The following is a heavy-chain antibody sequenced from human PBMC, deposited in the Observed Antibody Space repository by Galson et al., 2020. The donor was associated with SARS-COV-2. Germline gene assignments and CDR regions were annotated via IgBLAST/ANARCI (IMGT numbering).Heavy chain of an antibody. CDR3: ARHRPTGTTLYYYGMDV. D-gene: IGHD1-7*01. V-gene: IGHV4-39*01. J-gene: IGHJ6*02. CDR1: GGSISSSSYY. CDR2: IYYSGST. Sequence: SETLSLTCTVSGGSISSSSYYWGWIRQPPGKGLEWIGSIYYSGSTYYNPFLKSRVTISVDTSKNQFSLKLSSVTAADTAVYYCARHRPTGTTLYYYGMDVWGQGTTVTVSS.